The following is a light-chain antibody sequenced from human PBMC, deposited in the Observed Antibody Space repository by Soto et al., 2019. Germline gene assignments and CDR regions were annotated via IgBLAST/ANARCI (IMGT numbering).Light chain of an antibody. CDR3: QQRSNWPPT. V-gene: IGKV3-11*01. CDR1: QTVGSY. Sequence: EIVSTQSPATLSLSPGERATLSCRASQTVGSYLAWYQQKPGQAPRLLIYDASNRATGIPARFSGSGSGTDFTLTISSLEPEDFAVYYCQQRSNWPPTFGQGTKLEIK. J-gene: IGKJ2*01. CDR2: DAS.